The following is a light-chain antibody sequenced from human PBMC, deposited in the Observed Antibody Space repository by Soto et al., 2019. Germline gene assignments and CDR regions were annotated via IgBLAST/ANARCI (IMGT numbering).Light chain of an antibody. CDR2: YNR. CDR1: NIGSKS. Sequence: SYELTQPPSVSVAPGETARITCGGNNIGSKSVHWYQQKPGQAPVVVIYYNRDRPSGIPERFSGSNSGNTATLTISRVEAGDEADYYCQVWDSSSDHVVFGGGTKLTVL. V-gene: IGLV3-21*04. J-gene: IGLJ2*01. CDR3: QVWDSSSDHVV.